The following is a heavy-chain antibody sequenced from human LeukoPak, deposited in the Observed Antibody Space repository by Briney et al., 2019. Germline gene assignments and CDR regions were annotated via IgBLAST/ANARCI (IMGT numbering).Heavy chain of an antibody. J-gene: IGHJ4*02. CDR2: IYTSGST. CDR1: GGSISSGSYY. D-gene: IGHD5-18*01. CDR3: ARGYSYGQTDY. Sequence: PSQTLSLTCTVSGGSISSGSYYWSWIRQPAGKGLEWIGRIYTSGSTNYNPSLKSRVTISVDTSKSQFSLKLSSVTAADTAIYYCARGYSYGQTDYWGQGTLVTVSS. V-gene: IGHV4-61*02.